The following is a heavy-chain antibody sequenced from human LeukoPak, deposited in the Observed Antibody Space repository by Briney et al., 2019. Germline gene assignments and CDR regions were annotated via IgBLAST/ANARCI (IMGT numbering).Heavy chain of an antibody. J-gene: IGHJ4*02. CDR1: GFTFSSYD. D-gene: IGHD4-17*01. CDR3: ARGSLDGDYFDY. Sequence: GGSPRLSCAASGFTFSSYDMHWVRQATGKGLEWVSAIGTAGDTYYPGSVKGRFTISRENAKNSLYLQMNSLRAGDTAVYYCARGSLDGDYFDYWGQGTLVTVSS. CDR2: IGTAGDT. V-gene: IGHV3-13*01.